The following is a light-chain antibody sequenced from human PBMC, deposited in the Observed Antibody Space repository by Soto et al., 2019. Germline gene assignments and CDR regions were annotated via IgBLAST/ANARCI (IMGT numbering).Light chain of an antibody. V-gene: IGLV1-44*01. J-gene: IGLJ1*01. Sequence: QSVLTQPPSASGTPGQKVTSSCSGSSSNIGPNAVNWYQQLPGTAPKLLLYNNNQRPSGVSDRFSGSKSGTSASLAISGLQADDEADYHCAAWDDSLNGLVFGTGTEVTVL. CDR1: SSNIGPNA. CDR3: AAWDDSLNGLV. CDR2: NNN.